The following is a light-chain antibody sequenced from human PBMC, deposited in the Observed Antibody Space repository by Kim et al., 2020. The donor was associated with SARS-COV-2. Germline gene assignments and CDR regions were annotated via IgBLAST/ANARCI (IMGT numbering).Light chain of an antibody. CDR1: QSVSKS. J-gene: IGKJ4*01. CDR3: QEANGDPPN. V-gene: IGKV1D-12*01. Sequence: IQMTQSPSSVSASVGDRVTITCRASQSVSKSLGWYQQKPGTAPKLLIDVASNLQSGVPSRFSGSGSGTYFTLTINTLQAEDVGTYFCQEANGDPPNFGGGTKLEIK. CDR2: VAS.